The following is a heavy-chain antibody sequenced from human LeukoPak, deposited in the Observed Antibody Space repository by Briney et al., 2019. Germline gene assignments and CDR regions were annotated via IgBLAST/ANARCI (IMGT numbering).Heavy chain of an antibody. CDR3: ANSRWGSSGWYGDAFDI. Sequence: QSGRSLRLSCAASGFTFDDYAMHWVRHAPGKGLEWVSGISWNSGSIGYADSVKGRFTISRDNAKNSLYLQMNSLRAEDMALYYCANSRWGSSGWYGDAFDIWGQGTMVTVSS. CDR2: ISWNSGSI. CDR1: GFTFDDYA. J-gene: IGHJ3*02. V-gene: IGHV3-9*03. D-gene: IGHD6-19*01.